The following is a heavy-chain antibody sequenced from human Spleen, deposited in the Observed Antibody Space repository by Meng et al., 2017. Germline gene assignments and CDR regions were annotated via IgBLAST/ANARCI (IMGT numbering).Heavy chain of an antibody. CDR2: ISDTGGRT. CDR1: GFSFSIYA. J-gene: IGHJ4*02. Sequence: EHLVESGGGVVQPGRSLRLSCAASGFSFSIYAMTWVRQAPGKGLEWVSAISDTGGRTYYADSMKDRFTISRDNSKSTLFLQMNSLRAEDTAVYYCAKGGRYSSGYDSWGQGTLVTVSS. V-gene: IGHV3-23*04. D-gene: IGHD6-19*01. CDR3: AKGGRYSSGYDS.